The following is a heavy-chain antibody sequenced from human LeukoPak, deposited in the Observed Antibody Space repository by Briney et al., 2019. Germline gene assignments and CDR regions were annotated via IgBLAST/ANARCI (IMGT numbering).Heavy chain of an antibody. CDR1: GFTLSNYW. V-gene: IGHV3-74*01. CDR2: LHSDGTST. D-gene: IGHD1-26*01. CDR3: ARDGQWELKEG. J-gene: IGHJ4*02. Sequence: PGGSLRLSCAASGFTLSNYWMHWVRQAPGKGLVWVSRLHSDGTSTSYADSVRGRLTISRDNAKNSLYLQMNSLRAEDTAVYYCARDGQWELKEGWGQGTLVTVSS.